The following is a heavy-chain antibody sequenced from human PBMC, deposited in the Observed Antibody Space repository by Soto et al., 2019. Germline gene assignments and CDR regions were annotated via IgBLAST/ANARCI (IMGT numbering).Heavy chain of an antibody. CDR2: ISYDGSEK. CDR1: GFTFNFFG. CDR3: AKERRYSFDAFDI. Sequence: QEQLVESGGGVVQAGRSLRLSCAASGFTFNFFGMHWVRQAPGKGLEWVAVISYDGSEKYYADSVKGRFTMSRDNSKNMVYLEMSSLRTEHTSVYYCAKERRYSFDAFDIWGHGTMVIVSS. V-gene: IGHV3-30*18. J-gene: IGHJ3*02. D-gene: IGHD5-12*01.